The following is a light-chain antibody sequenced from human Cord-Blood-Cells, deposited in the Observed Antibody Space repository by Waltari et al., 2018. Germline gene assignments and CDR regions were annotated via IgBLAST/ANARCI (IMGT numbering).Light chain of an antibody. CDR3: QQYYSTPLT. V-gene: IGKV4-1*01. CDR2: WAS. Sequence: DIVMTQSPDSLAVSLGERATINCKSSQSVLYSSNNKNYLAWYQQKTGQPPKLPIYWASTRESGVPDRFSGSGSGTDFTRTISSLQAEDVAVYYCQQYYSTPLTFGGGTKVEIK. CDR1: QSVLYSSNNKNY. J-gene: IGKJ4*01.